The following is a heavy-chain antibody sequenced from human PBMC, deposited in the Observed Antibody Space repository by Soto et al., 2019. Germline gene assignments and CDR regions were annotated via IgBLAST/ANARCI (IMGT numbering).Heavy chain of an antibody. V-gene: IGHV1-69*04. Sequence: GASVKVSCKASGYTFTSYGISWVRQAPGQGLEWMGRISPFIGNANYAQKFQGRVTITADKSTSTAYMELSSLRSEDTAVYYCARDDSSSTPRAFDIWGQGTMVTVSS. CDR3: ARDDSSSTPRAFDI. CDR2: ISPFIGNA. CDR1: GYTFTSYG. J-gene: IGHJ3*02. D-gene: IGHD6-13*01.